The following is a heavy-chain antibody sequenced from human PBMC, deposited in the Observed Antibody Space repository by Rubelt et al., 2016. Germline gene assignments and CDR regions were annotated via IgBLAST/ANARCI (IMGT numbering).Heavy chain of an antibody. Sequence: IWYDGSNKLYADSVKGRFSISKDNSKNTLYLQMNSLRAEDTAVYYCAKDKLGMATTGFDYWGQGTLVTVSS. V-gene: IGHV3-33*06. J-gene: IGHJ4*02. D-gene: IGHD5-24*01. CDR3: AKDKLGMATTGFDY. CDR2: IWYDGSNK.